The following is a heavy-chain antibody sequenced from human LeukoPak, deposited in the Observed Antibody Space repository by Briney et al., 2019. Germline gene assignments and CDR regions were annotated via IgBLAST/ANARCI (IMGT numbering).Heavy chain of an antibody. CDR3: TIRGVIPSHPYYFDY. J-gene: IGHJ4*02. V-gene: IGHV1-8*01. CDR2: MNPNSGNT. CDR1: GYTFTSYD. Sequence: ASVKVSCKAAGYTFTSYDINWVRQVTGQGLEWMGWMNPNSGNTGYAQKFQGRVTMTRNTSISTAYMELSSLRSEDTAVYYCTIRGVIPSHPYYFDYWGQGTLVTVSS. D-gene: IGHD3-10*01.